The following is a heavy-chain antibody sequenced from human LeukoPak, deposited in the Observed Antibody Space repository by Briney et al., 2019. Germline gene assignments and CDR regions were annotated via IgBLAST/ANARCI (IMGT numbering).Heavy chain of an antibody. CDR2: IYTSGST. CDR3: ARLGLRSPNY. CDR1: GGSISSGSYY. D-gene: IGHD4-17*01. J-gene: IGHJ4*02. V-gene: IGHV4-61*02. Sequence: SETLSLTCTVSGGSISSGSYYWSWIRQPAGKGLEWIGRIYTSGSTNYNPSLKSRVTISVDTSKNQFSLKLSSVTAADTAVYYCARLGLRSPNYWGQGTLVTVSS.